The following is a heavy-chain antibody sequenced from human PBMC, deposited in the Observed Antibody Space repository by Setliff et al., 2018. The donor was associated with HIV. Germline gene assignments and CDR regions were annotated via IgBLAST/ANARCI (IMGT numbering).Heavy chain of an antibody. V-gene: IGHV4-4*08. CDR1: NDSNTSFY. CDR2: IYTSGSS. J-gene: IGHJ4*03. D-gene: IGHD5-12*01. Sequence: PSETLSLTCTVSNDSNTSFYWTWIRQPPGKGLEWIGYIYTSGSSNYNPSLKSRVTFSIDTSKNQFSLKLDSVTAADTAVYCCARAPYSAYDYTSFHTWGQGTMVTVSS. CDR3: ARAPYSAYDYTSFHT.